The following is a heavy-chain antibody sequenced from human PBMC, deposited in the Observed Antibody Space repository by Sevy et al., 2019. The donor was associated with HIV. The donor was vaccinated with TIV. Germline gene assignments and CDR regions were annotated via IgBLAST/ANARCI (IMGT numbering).Heavy chain of an antibody. J-gene: IGHJ4*02. V-gene: IGHV4-59*13. CDR1: GGSISSYC. D-gene: IGHD5-18*01. CDR3: ARAGHSYGLFDY. Sequence: SETLSLTCTVSGGSISSYCCNWIRQSPGKGLEWIGYMCHTGITNYNPSLKSRVTISMDMYRNQFSLRLSSVAAADTAVYYCARAGHSYGLFDYWGQGTLVTVSS. CDR2: MCHTGIT.